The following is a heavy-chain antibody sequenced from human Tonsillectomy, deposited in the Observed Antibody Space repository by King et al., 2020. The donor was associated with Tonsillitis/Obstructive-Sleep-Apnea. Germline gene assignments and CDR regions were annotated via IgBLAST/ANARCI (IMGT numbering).Heavy chain of an antibody. CDR1: GYSISTSSW. CDR3: ARRWNSGYFDGFDI. J-gene: IGHJ3*02. Sequence: VQLQESGPGLLKPSDTLSLTCAVSGYSISTSSWWGWIRQPPGKGLEWIGYVYYTGSTNYNPSLKSRVTMSVDTSKNQFSLKLNSVTAVDTAIYYCARRWNSGYFDGFDIWGQGTMVTVS. CDR2: VYYTGST. D-gene: IGHD1/OR15-1a*01. V-gene: IGHV4-28*01.